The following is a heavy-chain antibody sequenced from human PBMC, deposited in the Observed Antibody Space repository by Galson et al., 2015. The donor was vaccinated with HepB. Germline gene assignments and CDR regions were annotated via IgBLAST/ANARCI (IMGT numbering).Heavy chain of an antibody. V-gene: IGHV3-23*01. CDR3: AKRAGHSWFDP. CDR1: GFTFSSYG. CDR2: ISGGGDST. Sequence: SLRLSCAASGFTFSSYGMYWVRQAPGKGLDWVSGISGGGDSTYYADSVKGRFTISRDNSKNTLFLQMSSLRADDTATYYCAKRAGHSWFDPWGQGTLVTVSS. J-gene: IGHJ5*02.